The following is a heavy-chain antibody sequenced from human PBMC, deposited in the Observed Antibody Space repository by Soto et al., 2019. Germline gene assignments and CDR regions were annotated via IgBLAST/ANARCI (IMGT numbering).Heavy chain of an antibody. V-gene: IGHV4-34*01. J-gene: IGHJ4*02. CDR2: INHSGST. D-gene: IGHD3-9*01. CDR1: GGYFSGYY. CDR3: AIVGYYDILTGRRSDY. Sequence: PSDTLSLTCAVDGGYFSGYYWSWIRQPPGKGLEWIGEINHSGSTNYNPSLKSRVTISVDTSQNQFSLKLSSVTAADTAVYYCAIVGYYDILTGRRSDYWGQGTLVTVSS.